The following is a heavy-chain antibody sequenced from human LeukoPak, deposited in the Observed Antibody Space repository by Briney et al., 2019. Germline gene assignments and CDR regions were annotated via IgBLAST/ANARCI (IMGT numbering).Heavy chain of an antibody. CDR3: ARDVGATPGYFDY. V-gene: IGHV4-59*01. Sequence: PSEPLSLTCTVSGGSISSYYWSWIRQPPGKGLEWIAYIYYSGNTNYNPSLKSRVTISVDTSKNQFSLKLSSVTAADTAVYYCARDVGATPGYFDYWGQGTLVTVPS. CDR1: GGSISSYY. J-gene: IGHJ4*02. D-gene: IGHD1-26*01. CDR2: IYYSGNT.